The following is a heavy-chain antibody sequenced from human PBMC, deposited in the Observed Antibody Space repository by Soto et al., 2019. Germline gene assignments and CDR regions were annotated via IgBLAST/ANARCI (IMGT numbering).Heavy chain of an antibody. CDR3: AMNRGVPKWFDP. Sequence: SETLSLTCTVCGGSISSYYWSWIRQPPGKGLEWIGYIYYSGSTNYNPSLKSRVTISVDTSKNQFSLKLSSVTAADTAVYYCAMNRGVPKWFDPWGQGTLVTVSS. CDR1: GGSISSYY. J-gene: IGHJ5*02. D-gene: IGHD3-10*01. CDR2: IYYSGST. V-gene: IGHV4-59*01.